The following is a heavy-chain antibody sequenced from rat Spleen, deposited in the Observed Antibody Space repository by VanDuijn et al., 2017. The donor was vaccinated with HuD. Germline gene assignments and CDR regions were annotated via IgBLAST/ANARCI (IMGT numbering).Heavy chain of an antibody. Sequence: QVQLKESGPGLVQPSQTLSLTCTVSRFSLISHSVHWVRQPPGKGLEWVGGIWGDGSTEYNSVFKSRLTINRDTSKSHVFLKMNSLQTDDTAIYFCTRSWGYYYDGSPQWFAYWGQGTLVTVSS. V-gene: IGHV2-1*01. CDR1: RFSLISHS. CDR2: IWGDGST. J-gene: IGHJ3*01. D-gene: IGHD1-12*03. CDR3: TRSWGYYYDGSPQWFAY.